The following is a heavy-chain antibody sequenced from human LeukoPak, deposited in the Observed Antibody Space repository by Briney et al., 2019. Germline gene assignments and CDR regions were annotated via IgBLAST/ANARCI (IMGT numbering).Heavy chain of an antibody. J-gene: IGHJ4*02. CDR1: GFTFSSYW. Sequence: PGGSLRLSCAASGFTFSSYWMSWVRQAPGKGLEWVSAISGSGGSTYYADSVKGRFTISRDNSKNTLYLQMNSLRAEDTAVYYCAKDVYSGSYYADYWGQGTLVTVSS. D-gene: IGHD1-26*01. CDR2: ISGSGGST. CDR3: AKDVYSGSYYADY. V-gene: IGHV3-23*01.